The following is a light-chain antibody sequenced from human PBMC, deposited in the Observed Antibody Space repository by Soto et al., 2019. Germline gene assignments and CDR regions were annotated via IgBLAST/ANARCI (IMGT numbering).Light chain of an antibody. CDR2: AAS. V-gene: IGKV1-39*01. J-gene: IGKJ3*01. CDR1: RTITMY. Sequence: IKLSQSASSLSSYIGDRVTLTCRASRTITMYLNWYKQKSGQAPKLLSNAASTLRSGVPSRFSGSGSGTDFTLTIDSLKPEDFETYYCQQSYNSPFNFGPGTKVDIK. CDR3: QQSYNSPFN.